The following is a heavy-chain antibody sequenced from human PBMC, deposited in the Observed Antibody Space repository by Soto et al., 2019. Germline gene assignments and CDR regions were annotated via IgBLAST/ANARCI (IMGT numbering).Heavy chain of an antibody. J-gene: IGHJ4*02. D-gene: IGHD3-10*02. CDR3: ARGHGIYVRFDS. CDR1: GGSVYDFY. CDR2: IYNNGRT. V-gene: IGHV4-59*02. Sequence: PSETLSLTCIVSGGSVYDFYCNWLRQTPGKGLEWIGNIYNNGRTNYNPSLKNRVTISIDTSKNQFSLHLSSVTTADTAMYFCARGHGIYVRFDSWGQGTLVPVSS.